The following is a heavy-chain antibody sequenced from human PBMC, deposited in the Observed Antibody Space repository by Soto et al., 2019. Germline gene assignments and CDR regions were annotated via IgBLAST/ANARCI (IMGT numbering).Heavy chain of an antibody. CDR1: GGTFSSYA. J-gene: IGHJ6*02. CDR3: ARDPHDYVWGSYRYGMDV. Sequence: QVQLVQSGAEVKKPGSSVKVSCKASGGTFSSYAISWVRQAPGQGLEWMGGIIPIFGTANYAQKFQGRVTITADESTSTAYMELSSLRAEDTAVYYWARDPHDYVWGSYRYGMDVWGQGTTVTVSS. D-gene: IGHD3-16*02. CDR2: IIPIFGTA. V-gene: IGHV1-69*01.